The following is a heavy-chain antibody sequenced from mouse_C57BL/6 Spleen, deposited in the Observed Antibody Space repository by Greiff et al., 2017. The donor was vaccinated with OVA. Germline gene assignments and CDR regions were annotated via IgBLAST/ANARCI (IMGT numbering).Heavy chain of an antibody. CDR1: GYAFSSSW. CDR2: IYPGDGDT. CDR3: ARNSTNWDIKWGSYFGY. V-gene: IGHV1-82*01. D-gene: IGHD4-1*01. J-gene: IGHJ2*01. Sequence: VQLQQSGPELVKPGASVKISCKASGYAFSSSWMNWVKQRPGKGLEWIGRIYPGDGDTNYNGKFKGKATLTADKSSSTAYMQRSSLTSDDSAVYFCARNSTNWDIKWGSYFGYWGQGTTLTVSS.